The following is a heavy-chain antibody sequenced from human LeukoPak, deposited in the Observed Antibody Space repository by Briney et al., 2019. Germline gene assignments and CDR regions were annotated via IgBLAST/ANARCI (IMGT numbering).Heavy chain of an antibody. CDR1: GLPFSSYA. Sequence: GGSLRLSCAASGLPFSSYAMSWVRQAPGKGLEWVSAISGSGDSTYYADSVKGRFTISRDNSKNTLYLLMNSLRAEDTAVYYCAKDHGRARSTWYYWGQGTLVTVSS. D-gene: IGHD6-13*01. J-gene: IGHJ4*02. CDR3: AKDHGRARSTWYY. V-gene: IGHV3-23*01. CDR2: ISGSGDST.